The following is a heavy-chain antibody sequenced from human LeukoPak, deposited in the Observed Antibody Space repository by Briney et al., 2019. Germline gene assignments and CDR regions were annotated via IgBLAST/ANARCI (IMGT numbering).Heavy chain of an antibody. CDR2: ISSSSSYI. CDR1: GFTFSSYS. Sequence: GGSLRLSCAASGFTFSSYSMNWVRQAPGKGLEWVSSISSSSSYIYYADSVKGRFTISRDNAKNSLYLQMNSLRAEDTAVYYCARDIGIAAAADYWGQGTLVTVSS. CDR3: ARDIGIAAAADY. V-gene: IGHV3-21*01. J-gene: IGHJ4*02. D-gene: IGHD6-13*01.